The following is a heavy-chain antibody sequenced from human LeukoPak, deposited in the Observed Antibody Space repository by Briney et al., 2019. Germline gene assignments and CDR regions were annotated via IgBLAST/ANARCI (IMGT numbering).Heavy chain of an antibody. CDR2: ITDSGGNT. J-gene: IGHJ4*02. V-gene: IGHV3-23*01. CDR1: GFTFSNYA. D-gene: IGHD2-21*01. CDR3: AKAKHTGKYYFDC. Sequence: GGSLRLSCVASGFTFSNYAMSWVRQAPGKGLERVSGITDSGGNTYYADSVKGRFTISRDNYKNTLYLQMNSLRDEDTAVYYCAKAKHTGKYYFDCWGQGTLVTVSS.